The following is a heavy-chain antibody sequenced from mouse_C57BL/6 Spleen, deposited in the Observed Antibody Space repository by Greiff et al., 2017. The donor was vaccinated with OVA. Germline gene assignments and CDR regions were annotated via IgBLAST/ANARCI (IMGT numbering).Heavy chain of an antibody. V-gene: IGHV5-16*01. Sequence: EVQLMESEGGLVQPGSSMKLSCTASGFTFSDYYMAWVRQVPEKGLEWVANINYDGSSTYYLDSLKSRFIISRDNAKNILYLQMSSLKSEDTATYYCARDFGNYTYAMDYWGQGTSVTVSS. CDR1: GFTFSDYY. CDR3: ARDFGNYTYAMDY. CDR2: INYDGSST. D-gene: IGHD2-1*01. J-gene: IGHJ4*01.